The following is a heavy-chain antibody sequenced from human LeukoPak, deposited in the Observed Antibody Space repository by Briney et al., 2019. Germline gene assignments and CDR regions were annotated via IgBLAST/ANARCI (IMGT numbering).Heavy chain of an antibody. CDR1: GFTFSSYA. D-gene: IGHD3-3*01. J-gene: IGHJ5*02. V-gene: IGHV3-23*01. Sequence: GGSLRLSCAASGFTFSSYAMSWVRQAPGKGLEWVSGISGSGGSTYYADSVKGRFTISRDNSKNTLYLQMNSLRAEDTAVYYCAKDLARNYDLWSGSWFDPWGQGTLVTVSS. CDR3: AKDLARNYDLWSGSWFDP. CDR2: ISGSGGST.